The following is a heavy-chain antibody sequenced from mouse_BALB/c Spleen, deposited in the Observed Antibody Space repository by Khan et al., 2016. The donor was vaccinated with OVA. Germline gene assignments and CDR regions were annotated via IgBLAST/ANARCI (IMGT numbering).Heavy chain of an antibody. V-gene: IGHV3-2*02. CDR2: ISYSGST. CDR3: TRGTIGRFAY. CDR1: GYSITSDYA. Sequence: EVELVESGPGLVKPSQSLSLTCTVTGYSITSDYAWNWLRQFSGNKLEWMGFISYSGSTSYNPSLKSRISITRDSSKNQFFLQLNSVTTEDTATYYCTRGTIGRFAYWGQGTLVTVSA. D-gene: IGHD3-3*01. J-gene: IGHJ3*01.